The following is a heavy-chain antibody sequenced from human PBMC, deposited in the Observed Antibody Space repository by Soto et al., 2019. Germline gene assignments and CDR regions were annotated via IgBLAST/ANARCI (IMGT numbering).Heavy chain of an antibody. D-gene: IGHD6-13*01. CDR1: GFTFSSYA. V-gene: IGHV3-30-3*01. Sequence: QVQLVESGGGVVQPGRSLRLSCAASGFTFSSYAMHWVRQAPGKGLEWVAVISYDGSNKYYADSVKGRFTISRDNSKNTLYLQMNSLRAEDTAVYYCERVQPVDYWGQGTLVTVSS. CDR3: ERVQPVDY. J-gene: IGHJ4*02. CDR2: ISYDGSNK.